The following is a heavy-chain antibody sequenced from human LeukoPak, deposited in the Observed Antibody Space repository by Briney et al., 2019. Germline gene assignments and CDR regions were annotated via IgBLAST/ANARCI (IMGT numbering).Heavy chain of an antibody. J-gene: IGHJ4*02. CDR1: GGSISSYY. V-gene: IGHV4-59*01. Sequence: PSETLSLTCTVSGGSISSYYWSWIRQPPGKGLEWIGYIYYSGSTNCNPSLKSRVTISVDTSKNQFSLKLSSVTAADTAVYYCARTIQSYFDYWGQGTLVTVSS. CDR3: ARTIQSYFDY. D-gene: IGHD2-21*01. CDR2: IYYSGST.